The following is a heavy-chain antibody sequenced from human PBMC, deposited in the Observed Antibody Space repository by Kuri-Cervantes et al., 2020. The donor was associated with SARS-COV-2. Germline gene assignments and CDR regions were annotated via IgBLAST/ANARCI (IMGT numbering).Heavy chain of an antibody. Sequence: SVKVSCKASGYTFTSYGISWVRQAPGQGLEWMGRIIPILGTANYAQKFQGRVTITADKSTSTAYMELSSLRSEDTAVYYCAIRVEKGVGDYYYYYYMDVWGKGTTVTVSS. J-gene: IGHJ6*03. CDR1: GYTFTSYG. V-gene: IGHV1-69*04. D-gene: IGHD3-10*01. CDR2: IIPILGTA. CDR3: AIRVEKGVGDYYYYYYMDV.